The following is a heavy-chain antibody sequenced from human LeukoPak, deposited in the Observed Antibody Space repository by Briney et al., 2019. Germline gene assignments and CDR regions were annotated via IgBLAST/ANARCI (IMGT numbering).Heavy chain of an antibody. V-gene: IGHV3-23*01. CDR1: GFTFSSYS. CDR3: ARTTSVSYVGDAFDI. J-gene: IGHJ3*02. Sequence: GGSLRLSCAASGFTFSSYSMSWVRQAPGKGLEWLSVISGGSSGSTYYADSVTGRFTVSRDNSKNTVDLQMNSLRAEDTAVYYCARTTSVSYVGDAFDIWGQGTMVTVSS. D-gene: IGHD1-26*01. CDR2: ISGGSSGST.